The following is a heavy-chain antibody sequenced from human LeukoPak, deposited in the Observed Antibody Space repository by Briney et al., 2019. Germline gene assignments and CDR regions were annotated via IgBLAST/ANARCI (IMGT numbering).Heavy chain of an antibody. CDR3: ARSRTSSPYDKNLNF. V-gene: IGHV3-21*01. CDR1: GFTFSSYT. Sequence: TGGSLRLSCAASGFTFSSYTMSWLREAPGQGLEWVSSISSSINYIYHAYSGKGRFTIARADAPNSVYLQMNSLKDEDTAVYYCARSRTSSPYDKNLNFWGQGTLVIVSS. J-gene: IGHJ4*02. D-gene: IGHD1-14*01. CDR2: ISSSINYI.